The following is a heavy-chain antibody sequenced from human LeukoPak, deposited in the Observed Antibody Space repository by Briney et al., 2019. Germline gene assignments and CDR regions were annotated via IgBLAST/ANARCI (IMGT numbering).Heavy chain of an antibody. V-gene: IGHV3-66*01. Sequence: GGSLRLSCAASGFTVSSNYMSWVRQAPGKGLEWVSDIYSGGSTYYADSVKGRFTISRDNSKNMLYLQMNSLRAEDTAVYYCARRMSSGYYYEFYFDYWGQGTLVTVSS. J-gene: IGHJ4*02. CDR2: IYSGGST. CDR3: ARRMSSGYYYEFYFDY. CDR1: GFTVSSNY. D-gene: IGHD3-22*01.